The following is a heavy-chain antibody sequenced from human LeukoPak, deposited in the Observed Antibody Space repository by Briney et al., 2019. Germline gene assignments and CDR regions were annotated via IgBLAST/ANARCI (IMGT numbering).Heavy chain of an antibody. D-gene: IGHD1-26*01. Sequence: GGSLRLSCAASGFTFSDYYMSWIRQAPGKGLEWVSYISSSGSTIYYADSVKGRFTISRDNAKNSLYLQMNSLRAEDTAVYYCASFWWELPKDYWGQGTLVTVSS. CDR1: GFTFSDYY. CDR2: ISSSGSTI. CDR3: ASFWWELPKDY. V-gene: IGHV3-11*01. J-gene: IGHJ4*02.